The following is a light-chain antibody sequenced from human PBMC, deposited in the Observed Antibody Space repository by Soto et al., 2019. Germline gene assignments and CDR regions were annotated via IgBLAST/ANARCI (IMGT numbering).Light chain of an antibody. CDR2: DAS. Sequence: DIQMTQSPSTVSASVGERVSITCRASQSIKTYLAWYQQKPGKAPRLLMFDASTLGAGVPPRFSGSGSGTAFTLTISSLQPEDFATYYCQHYNTYSATFGQGTKVDIK. J-gene: IGKJ1*01. CDR1: QSIKTY. CDR3: QHYNTYSAT. V-gene: IGKV1-5*01.